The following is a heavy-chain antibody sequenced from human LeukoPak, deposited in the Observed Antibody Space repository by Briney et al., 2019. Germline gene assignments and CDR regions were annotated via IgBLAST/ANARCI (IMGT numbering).Heavy chain of an antibody. J-gene: IGHJ4*02. V-gene: IGHV1-2*02. CDR3: ARDARIGVAALDY. CDR1: GHTFSGYY. CDR2: INPNSGDT. D-gene: IGHD6-19*01. Sequence: ASVKVSCKASGHTFSGYYMNWVRQAPGQGLEWMGWINPNSGDTNYAQKFQGRVTMTRDTSISTAYMELRRLKSDDTAVYYCARDARIGVAALDYWGQGTLVTVSP.